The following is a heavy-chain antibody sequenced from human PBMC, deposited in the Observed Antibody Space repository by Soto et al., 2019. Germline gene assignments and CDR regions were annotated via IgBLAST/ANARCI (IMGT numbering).Heavy chain of an antibody. CDR2: INHSGST. CDR1: GGSFSGYY. J-gene: IGHJ4*02. V-gene: IGHV4-34*01. CDR3: VTAEVWIFGWGLDY. D-gene: IGHD3-3*01. Sequence: QVQLQQWGAGLLKPSETLSLTCAVYGGSFSGYYWSWIRQPPGKGLPWIGEINHSGSTNYNPSRTSRGAIAVDTSKTRFSLKLSSVPAADTAVYYCVTAEVWIFGWGLDYWGQGTLVTVSS.